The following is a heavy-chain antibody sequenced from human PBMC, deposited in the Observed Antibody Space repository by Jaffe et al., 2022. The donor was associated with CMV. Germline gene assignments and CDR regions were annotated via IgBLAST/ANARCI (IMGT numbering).Heavy chain of an antibody. D-gene: IGHD2-2*01. V-gene: IGHV3-74*01. CDR1: GFTFSSYW. CDR2: IDADGSTT. Sequence: EVQLVESGGGLVQPGGSLRLSCAASGFTFSSYWMHWVRQAPGKGLVWVSRIDADGSTTTYADSVKGRFTISRDNAKNTLYLQMSSLRAEDTAVYYCARDKIVSAAHDAFDVWGQGTMVAVSS. CDR3: ARDKIVSAAHDAFDV. J-gene: IGHJ3*01.